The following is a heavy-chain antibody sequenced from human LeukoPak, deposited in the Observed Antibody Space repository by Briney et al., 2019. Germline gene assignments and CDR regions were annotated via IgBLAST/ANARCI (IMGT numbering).Heavy chain of an antibody. V-gene: IGHV4-59*11. D-gene: IGHD6-13*01. CDR3: ARGAGQQLVPFEY. CDR2: IYHSGST. CDR1: GGSISSHY. J-gene: IGHJ4*02. Sequence: RASETLSLTCTVSGGSISSHYWSWIRQPPGKGLEWIGYIYHSGSTNYTPSLKSRVTISVDTSKTQFSLKISSVPAADTAVYYCARGAGQQLVPFEYWGPGTLVTVSS.